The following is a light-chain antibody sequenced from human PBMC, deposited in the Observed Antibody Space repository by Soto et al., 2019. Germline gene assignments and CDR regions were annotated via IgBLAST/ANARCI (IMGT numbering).Light chain of an antibody. J-gene: IGLJ2*01. V-gene: IGLV1-40*01. CDR1: SSNIGAGYD. CDR3: QSYDSTLSVVI. Sequence: QSVLTQPPSVSGAPGQRVTISCTGSSSNIGAGYDVHWYQHVPGTAPKLLIYGNSDRPSGVPDRFSGSRSGTSASLAISGLQAEDEADYYCQSYDSTLSVVIFGGGTQLTVL. CDR2: GNS.